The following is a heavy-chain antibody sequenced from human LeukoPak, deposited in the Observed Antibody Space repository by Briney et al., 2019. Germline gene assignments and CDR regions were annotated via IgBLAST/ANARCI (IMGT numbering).Heavy chain of an antibody. CDR2: IYSSGSA. V-gene: IGHV4-4*07. CDR3: ARDVRYASGWSTPES. Sequence: PSETLSLTCTASGGSIINHYWSWIRQPAGKGLEWIGRIYSSGSANYSPSLKSRVFMSIDTSNNHFSLNLTSVTAADTALYFCARDVRYASGWSTPESWGQGTLVTVSS. J-gene: IGHJ5*02. CDR1: GGSIINHY. D-gene: IGHD6-19*01.